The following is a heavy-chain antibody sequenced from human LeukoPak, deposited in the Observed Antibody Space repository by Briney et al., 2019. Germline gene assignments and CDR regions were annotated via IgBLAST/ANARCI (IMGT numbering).Heavy chain of an antibody. CDR1: GFTFSSYG. J-gene: IGHJ4*02. CDR2: IWYDGSKE. CDR3: ARDRGTNGINDRGYFDY. Sequence: GRSLRLSCAASGFTFSSYGMHWVRQAPGKGLEWVAIIWYDGSKEYYVDSVRGRFTISRDNSRNTLYLQMNSLRAEDTAVYYCARDRGTNGINDRGYFDYWAREPWSPSPQ. V-gene: IGHV3-33*01. D-gene: IGHD1-1*01.